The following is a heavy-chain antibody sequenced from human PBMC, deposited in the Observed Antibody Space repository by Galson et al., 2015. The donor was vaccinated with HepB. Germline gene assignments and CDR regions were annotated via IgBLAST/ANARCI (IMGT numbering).Heavy chain of an antibody. CDR2: TYYRSKWYN. CDR1: GDSVSTNSAA. Sequence: CAISGDSVSTNSAAWNWIRQSPPRGLEWLGRTYYRSKWYNDYAVSVKSRISISPDTSKNQFSLHLNSVTPEDTAVYYCARVFGELFTGCYDYWGQGTLVTVSS. J-gene: IGHJ4*02. CDR3: ARVFGELFTGCYDY. V-gene: IGHV6-1*01. D-gene: IGHD3-10*01.